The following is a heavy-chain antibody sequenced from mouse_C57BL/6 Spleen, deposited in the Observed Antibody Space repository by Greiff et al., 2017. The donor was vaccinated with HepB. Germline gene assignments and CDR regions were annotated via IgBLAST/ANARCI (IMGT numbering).Heavy chain of an antibody. Sequence: VQLQQSGAELVKPGASVKISCKASGYAFSSYWMNWVKQRPGKGLEWIGQIYPGDGDTNYNGKFKGKATLTADKSSSTAYMQLSSLTSEDSAVYFCARLRSNYDFDYWGQGTTLTVSS. CDR1: GYAFSSYW. V-gene: IGHV1-80*01. CDR3: ARLRSNYDFDY. D-gene: IGHD2-5*01. J-gene: IGHJ2*01. CDR2: IYPGDGDT.